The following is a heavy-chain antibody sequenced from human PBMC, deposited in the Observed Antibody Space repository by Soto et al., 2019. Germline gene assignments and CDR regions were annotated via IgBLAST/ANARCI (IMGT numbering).Heavy chain of an antibody. D-gene: IGHD1-26*01. J-gene: IGHJ6*02. CDR1: GFTFSTSA. CDR2: VVGGSGNT. Sequence: ASVKVSCKASGFTFSTSAVQWVRQARGQRPEWMGWVVGGSGNTNYAQNSQERVIITRDMSTSTVYMELSSLRSDDTAVYFCAARRSGLYAMDVWGQGTTVTVSS. CDR3: AARRSGLYAMDV. V-gene: IGHV1-58*01.